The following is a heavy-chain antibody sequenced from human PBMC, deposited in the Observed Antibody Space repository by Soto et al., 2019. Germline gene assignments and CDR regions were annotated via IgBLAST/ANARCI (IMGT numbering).Heavy chain of an antibody. V-gene: IGHV1-69*01. CDR3: ARERDYSSSCTWYYGMDV. Sequence: QVQLVQSGAEVKKPGSSVKVSCKASGGTFSSYAISWVRQAPGQGLEGLGGIIPIFGTANYAQKVQGRVTLTADESTSTAYMEMSRLRSEDTAVYYCARERDYSSSCTWYYGMDVWGQGTTVTVSS. J-gene: IGHJ6*02. CDR1: GGTFSSYA. CDR2: IIPIFGTA. D-gene: IGHD6-13*01.